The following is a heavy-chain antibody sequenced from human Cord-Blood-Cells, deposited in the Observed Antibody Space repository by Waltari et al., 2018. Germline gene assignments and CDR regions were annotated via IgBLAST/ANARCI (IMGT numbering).Heavy chain of an antibody. D-gene: IGHD2-2*01. CDR1: GGSFSGYY. Sequence: QVQLQQWGAGLLKPSETLSLTCAVYGGSFSGYYWSWNRQPPGKGLAWIGEINHSGSTNYNPSLKSRVTISVDTSKNQFSLKLSSVTAADTAVYYCARVVPTYCSSTSCYRIYWYFDLWGRGTLVTVSS. CDR3: ARVVPTYCSSTSCYRIYWYFDL. J-gene: IGHJ2*01. V-gene: IGHV4-34*01. CDR2: INHSGST.